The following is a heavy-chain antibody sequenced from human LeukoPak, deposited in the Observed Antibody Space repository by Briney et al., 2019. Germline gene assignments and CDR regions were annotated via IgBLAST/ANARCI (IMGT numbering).Heavy chain of an antibody. Sequence: GGSLRLSCAASGFTVSSNHMCWVRQAPGKGLEWVSLISSGDSTYYTDSVKGRFTISRDKSKNTLYLQMNSLRAEDTAVYYCARDETTVTSSIDYWGQGTLVTVSS. J-gene: IGHJ4*02. CDR3: ARDETTVTSSIDY. V-gene: IGHV3-66*01. CDR1: GFTVSSNH. CDR2: ISSGDST. D-gene: IGHD4-17*01.